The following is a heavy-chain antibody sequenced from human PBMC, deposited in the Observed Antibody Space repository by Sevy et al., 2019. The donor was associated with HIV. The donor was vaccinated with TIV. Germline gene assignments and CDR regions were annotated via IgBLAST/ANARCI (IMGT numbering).Heavy chain of an antibody. CDR2: ISASGGDT. J-gene: IGHJ4*02. V-gene: IGHV3-23*01. CDR1: GFTFSRCA. D-gene: IGHD6-19*01. CDR3: AKGDSSGWHGHFDY. Sequence: GGSLRLSCAASGFTFSRCAMNWVRQAPGKGLEWVSDISASGGDTNYADSVKGRFTISRDNSKNTLYLRMNSLRAEDTAVYYCAKGDSSGWHGHFDYWGQGTLVTVSS.